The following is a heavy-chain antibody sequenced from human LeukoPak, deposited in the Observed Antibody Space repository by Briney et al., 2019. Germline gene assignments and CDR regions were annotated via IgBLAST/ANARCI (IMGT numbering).Heavy chain of an antibody. CDR3: AKRGVVIRVILVGFHKEAYYFDS. J-gene: IGHJ4*02. V-gene: IGHV3-23*01. CDR1: GITFSNYG. CDR2: ISGSGGGT. Sequence: GGSLRLSCAVSGITFSNYGMSWVRQAPGKGLEWVAGISGSGGGTNYADSVKGRFTISRDNPKNTLYLQMNSLRAEDTAVYFCAKRGVVIRVILVGFHKEAYYFDSWGQGALVTVSS. D-gene: IGHD3-22*01.